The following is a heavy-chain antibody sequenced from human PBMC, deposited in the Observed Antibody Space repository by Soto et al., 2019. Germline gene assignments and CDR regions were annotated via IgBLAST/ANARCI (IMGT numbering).Heavy chain of an antibody. J-gene: IGHJ4*02. CDR1: GFTFSSYA. CDR3: AGGDDLSFDY. CDR2: ISYDGSNK. D-gene: IGHD3-3*01. Sequence: QVQLVESGGGVVQPGRSLRLSCAASGFTFSSYAMHWVRQAPGKGLEWVAVISYDGSNKYYADSVKGRFTISRDNSKNTLYLQMNSLRAEDTAVYYCAGGDDLSFDYWGQGTLVTVSS. V-gene: IGHV3-30-3*01.